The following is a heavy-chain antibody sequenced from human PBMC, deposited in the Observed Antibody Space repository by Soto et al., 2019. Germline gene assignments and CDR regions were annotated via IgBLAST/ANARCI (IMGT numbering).Heavy chain of an antibody. J-gene: IGHJ3*02. V-gene: IGHV4-31*03. CDR3: ASSIYGGRVPDAFDI. CDR2: IYYSGST. D-gene: IGHD4-17*01. Sequence: QVQLQESGPGLVKPSQTLSLTCTVSGGSISSGGYYWSGIRQHPGKGRGWIGYIYYSGSTYYNPSLKSRVTISVDTSKNQFSLKLSSVTAADTAVYYCASSIYGGRVPDAFDIWGQGTMVTVSS. CDR1: GGSISSGGYY.